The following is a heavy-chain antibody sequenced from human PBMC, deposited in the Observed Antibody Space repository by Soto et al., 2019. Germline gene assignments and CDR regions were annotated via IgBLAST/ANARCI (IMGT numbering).Heavy chain of an antibody. J-gene: IGHJ4*02. Sequence: EVQLVESGGGLVQPGRSLRLSCAASGFTFDDYAMHWVRQAPGKGLEGVSGISWNSGSRGYADSVMGRFTISRDNAKNSLSLQMNSLRPEDTALYYCTKARGLTGAKFDSWGQGALVIVSS. CDR1: GFTFDDYA. CDR3: TKARGLTGAKFDS. V-gene: IGHV3-9*01. CDR2: ISWNSGSR. D-gene: IGHD3-10*01.